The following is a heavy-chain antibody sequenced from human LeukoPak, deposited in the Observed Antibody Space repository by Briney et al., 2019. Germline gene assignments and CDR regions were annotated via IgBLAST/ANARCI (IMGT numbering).Heavy chain of an antibody. CDR2: ISGSGGST. J-gene: IGHJ3*02. D-gene: IGHD1-1*01. CDR1: GFTFSSYA. CDR3: VRELLEAFDI. Sequence: GGSLRLSCAASGFTFSSYAMSWVRQAPGKGLEWVSAISGSGGSTYYADSVKGRSTISRDNAKNSLYLQMNSLRAEDTAVYYCVRELLEAFDIWGQGTMVTVSS. V-gene: IGHV3-23*01.